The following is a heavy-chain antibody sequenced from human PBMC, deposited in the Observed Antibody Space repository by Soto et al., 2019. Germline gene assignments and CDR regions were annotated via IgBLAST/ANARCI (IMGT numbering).Heavy chain of an antibody. V-gene: IGHV3-73*01. D-gene: IGHD1-26*01. CDR1: ELSFSDSP. CDR2: VRSKAYDYAT. J-gene: IGHJ5*02. CDR3: TRGGSHTWRLDP. Sequence: EQLVESGGGLVQPGGSLTLSCAASELSFSDSPIHWVRQASGKGLQWVGRVRSKAYDYATAYAASVKGRFTISRDDSSNTAYLQMNSLRIEDTAVYYGTRGGSHTWRLDPWGQGTLVTV.